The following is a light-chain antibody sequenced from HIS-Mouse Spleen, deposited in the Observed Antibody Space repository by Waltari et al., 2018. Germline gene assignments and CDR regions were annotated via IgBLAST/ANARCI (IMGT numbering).Light chain of an antibody. CDR2: EGS. Sequence: QSALTQPASVSGSPGQSITISCTGTSSDVGSYNLVSWSHQHPGKAPKLMIYEGSKRPSGVPNRFSVSKSGNTASLTISGLQAEDEADYYCCSYAGSSTWVFGGGTKLTVL. CDR3: CSYAGSSTWV. CDR1: SSDVGSYNL. J-gene: IGLJ3*02. V-gene: IGLV2-23*01.